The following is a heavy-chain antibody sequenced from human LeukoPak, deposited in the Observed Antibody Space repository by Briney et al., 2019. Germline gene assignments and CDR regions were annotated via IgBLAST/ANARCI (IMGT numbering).Heavy chain of an antibody. D-gene: IGHD2-15*01. Sequence: PGGSLRLSCAASGFTFSNYSMNWVRQAPGKGLEWVSAISDRGGSTYYADSVKGRFTISRDNSKNTLYLQMNSLRAEDTAVYYCAKGFVFFDYWGQGTLVTVSS. CDR1: GFTFSNYS. CDR3: AKGFVFFDY. CDR2: ISDRGGST. V-gene: IGHV3-23*01. J-gene: IGHJ4*02.